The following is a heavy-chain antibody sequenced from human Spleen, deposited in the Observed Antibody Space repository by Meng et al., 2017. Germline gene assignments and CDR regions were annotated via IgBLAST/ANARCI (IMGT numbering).Heavy chain of an antibody. Sequence: QVQLVQSGAEMKKPGAAVKVPCKASGYAFMSYGITWVRQAPGQGLEWMGWISPYNGNTNSAQKFQDRLTMTTDTSTSTAYMELRSLRSEDTAVYYCARDEDISAAGKLFGDYWGQGTLVTVSS. V-gene: IGHV1-18*01. D-gene: IGHD6-25*01. J-gene: IGHJ4*02. CDR1: GYAFMSYG. CDR2: ISPYNGNT. CDR3: ARDEDISAAGKLFGDY.